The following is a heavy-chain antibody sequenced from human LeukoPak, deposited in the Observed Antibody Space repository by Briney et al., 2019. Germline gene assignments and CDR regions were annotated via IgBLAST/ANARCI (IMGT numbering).Heavy chain of an antibody. CDR3: ARDDAGYCSGGSCDDRYYYYGMDV. Sequence: SVTVSCTSSGGTFTIYAISWVRQATGQGPGWRGKMIPILGIANYAQKFQGRVTSIADKSKSTAYMELSSLRSEDTAVYYCARDDAGYCSGGSCDDRYYYYGMDVWGQGTTVTVSS. CDR2: MIPILGIA. CDR1: GGTFTIYA. V-gene: IGHV1-69*04. J-gene: IGHJ6*02. D-gene: IGHD2-15*01.